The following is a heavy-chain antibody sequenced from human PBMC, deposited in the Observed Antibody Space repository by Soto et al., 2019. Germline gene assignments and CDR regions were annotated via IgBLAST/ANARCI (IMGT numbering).Heavy chain of an antibody. Sequence: TSETLSLTCSVSGGSVSSGNYYWSWIRQPPGKGLEWIGYIYYTGSTNYNPSLKSRVTISVDTSKNQFSLTLSSVTAEDMAVYYCARDGGSYYLDYWGQGTLVTVSS. J-gene: IGHJ4*02. V-gene: IGHV4-61*01. CDR3: ARDGGSYYLDY. CDR1: GGSVSSGNYY. D-gene: IGHD1-26*01. CDR2: IYYTGST.